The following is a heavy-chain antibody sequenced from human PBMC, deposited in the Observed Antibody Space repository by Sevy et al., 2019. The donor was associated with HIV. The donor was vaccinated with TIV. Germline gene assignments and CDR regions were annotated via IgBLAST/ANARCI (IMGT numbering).Heavy chain of an antibody. Sequence: SETLSLTYTVSGASISDYYWTWIRQPPGKALEWIGYIYYSGTISYNPSLKSRVTISGESSKNQISLKLMSVTAADPAVYYCARFGDYYDSSGYYPPTAVDIWGQGTMVTVSS. J-gene: IGHJ3*02. CDR3: ARFGDYYDSSGYYPPTAVDI. CDR1: GASISDYY. D-gene: IGHD3-22*01. CDR2: IYYSGTI. V-gene: IGHV4-59*08.